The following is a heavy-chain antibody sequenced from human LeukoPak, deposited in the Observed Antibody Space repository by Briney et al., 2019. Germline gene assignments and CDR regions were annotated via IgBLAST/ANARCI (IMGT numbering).Heavy chain of an antibody. CDR1: RFTFSSAW. V-gene: IGHV3-15*01. CDR2: IKSKADGGAI. CDR3: TTAPYDGKDY. D-gene: IGHD4-23*01. J-gene: IGHJ4*02. Sequence: GGSLRLSCEASRFTFSSAWMSWVRQAPGKGLEWVGRIKSKADGGAIDYAAPVKGRFSVSRDDSENIFYLQMYSLKTEDTGVYYCTTAPYDGKDYWGQGTLVTVSS.